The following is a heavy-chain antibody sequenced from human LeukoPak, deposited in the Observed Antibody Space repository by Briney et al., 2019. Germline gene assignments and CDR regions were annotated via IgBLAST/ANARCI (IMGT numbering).Heavy chain of an antibody. J-gene: IGHJ3*02. CDR1: GGSISSYY. Sequence: SETLSLTCTVSGGSISSYYWSWIRQPPGKGLEWIGYIYYSGSTNYNPSLKSRVTISVDTSKNQFSLQLNSVTPEDTAVYYCATDGDSYAFDIWGQGTMVTVSS. CDR2: IYYSGST. CDR3: ATDGDSYAFDI. D-gene: IGHD4-17*01. V-gene: IGHV4-59*12.